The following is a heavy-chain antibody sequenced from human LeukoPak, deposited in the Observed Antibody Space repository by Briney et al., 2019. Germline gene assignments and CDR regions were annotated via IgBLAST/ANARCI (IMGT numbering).Heavy chain of an antibody. V-gene: IGHV4-59*08. CDR2: VYYSGST. CDR1: GGSISHYY. CDR3: ARGTPAEYRFDY. D-gene: IGHD2-2*01. Sequence: PSETLSLTCAVSGGSISHYYGIWIRQSPGKGLVWFGYVYYSGSTNYNPSFRRRVTISVDTSKNPFSLKLSSVTAADTAVYYCARGTPAEYRFDYWGQGTLVTVSS. J-gene: IGHJ4*02.